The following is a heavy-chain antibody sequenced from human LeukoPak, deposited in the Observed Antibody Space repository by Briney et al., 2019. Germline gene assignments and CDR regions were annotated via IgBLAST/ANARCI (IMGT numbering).Heavy chain of an antibody. CDR2: IKQDGTEK. J-gene: IGHJ4*02. D-gene: IGHD6-19*01. CDR3: ARDLEAVPIDY. CDR1: GFTFSSYW. Sequence: GGSLRLSCGASGFTFSSYWMSWVRQAPGKGLECVANIKQDGTEKYYVDSVKGRFTISRDNAKNSLYLQMNSLRAEDTAVYYCARDLEAVPIDYWGQGTLVTVSS. V-gene: IGHV3-7*01.